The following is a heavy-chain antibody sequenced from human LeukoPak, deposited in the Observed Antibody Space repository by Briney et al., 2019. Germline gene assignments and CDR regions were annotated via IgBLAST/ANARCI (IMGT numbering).Heavy chain of an antibody. V-gene: IGHV1-24*01. CDR3: AANLGELSPVDY. Sequence: GFDPEDGETIYAQKFQGRVTMTEDTSTDTAYMELSSLRSEDTAVYYCAANLGELSPVDYWGQGTLVTVSS. D-gene: IGHD3-16*02. J-gene: IGHJ4*02. CDR2: FDPEDGET.